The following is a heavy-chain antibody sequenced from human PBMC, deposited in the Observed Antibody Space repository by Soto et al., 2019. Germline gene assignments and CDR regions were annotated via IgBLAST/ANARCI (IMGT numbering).Heavy chain of an antibody. CDR2: IFPNDQK. V-gene: IGHV2-26*01. CDR1: GFSLSNTRMG. J-gene: IGHJ4*02. D-gene: IGHD3-3*01. CDR3: ARTRSAYNFWSGGYDY. Sequence: QVTLKASGPVLVKPTETLTLTCTVSGFSLSNTRMGVSWIRQPPGKALEWLAHIFPNDQKSYTTSLKSRLTISKDTSKSQVVLTMTNMDSVDTATYFCARTRSAYNFWSGGYDYWGRGTLVTVSS.